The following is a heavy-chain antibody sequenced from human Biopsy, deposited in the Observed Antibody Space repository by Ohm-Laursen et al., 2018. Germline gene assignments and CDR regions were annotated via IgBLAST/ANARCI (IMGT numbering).Heavy chain of an antibody. D-gene: IGHD1/OR15-1a*01. CDR2: IFNSANT. J-gene: IGHJ4*02. CDR3: ARGRTGG. CDR1: GGSISSGGSY. Sequence: TLSLTCTVSGGSISSGGSYWSWIRQRPGKGLEWIGYIFNSANTYYNPSLKNLITISGDTSKNQFSLKLNSVTAADTAVYYCARGRTGGWGQGTLVTVSS. V-gene: IGHV4-31*01.